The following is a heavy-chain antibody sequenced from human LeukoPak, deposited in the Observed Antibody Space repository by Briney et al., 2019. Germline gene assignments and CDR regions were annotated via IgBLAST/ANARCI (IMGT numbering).Heavy chain of an antibody. CDR1: GGSISSSSYY. J-gene: IGHJ6*03. Sequence: PSETLSLTCTVSGGSISSSSYYWGWIRQPPGKGLEWIGGIYYSGSTYYNPSLKSRVTISVDKSKNQFPLKLSSVTAADTAVYYCARAYRYYYYYMDVWGKGTTVTVSS. V-gene: IGHV4-39*06. CDR2: IYYSGST. D-gene: IGHD2-2*01. CDR3: ARAYRYYYYYMDV.